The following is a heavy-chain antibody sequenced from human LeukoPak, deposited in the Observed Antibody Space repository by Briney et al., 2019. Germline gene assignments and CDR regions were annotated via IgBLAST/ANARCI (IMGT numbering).Heavy chain of an antibody. CDR1: GFTVSSNY. V-gene: IGHV3-53*01. D-gene: IGHD4-17*01. J-gene: IGHJ4*02. Sequence: GGSLRLSCAASGFTVSSNYMSWVRQALGKGLEWVSVIYSGGSTYYADSVKGRFTISRDNSKNTLYLQMNSLRAEDTAVYYCAREHRNGDPFDYWGQGTLVTVSS. CDR3: AREHRNGDPFDY. CDR2: IYSGGST.